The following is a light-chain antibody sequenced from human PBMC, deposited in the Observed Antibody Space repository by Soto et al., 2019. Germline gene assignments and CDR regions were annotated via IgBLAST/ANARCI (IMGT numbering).Light chain of an antibody. CDR3: QQRSNWRGIT. Sequence: EIVLTQSPATLSLSPGERATLSCRASQSVSSYLAWYQQKPGQAPRLLIYDASNRATGIPARFSGSGSGTDFTLPISSLEPEDFAVYYCQQRSNWRGITFGQGTRLEIK. V-gene: IGKV3-11*01. J-gene: IGKJ5*01. CDR2: DAS. CDR1: QSVSSY.